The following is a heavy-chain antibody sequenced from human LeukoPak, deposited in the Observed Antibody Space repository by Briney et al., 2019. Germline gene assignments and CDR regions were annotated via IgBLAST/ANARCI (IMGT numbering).Heavy chain of an antibody. D-gene: IGHD3-3*01. J-gene: IGHJ4*02. Sequence: ASVKVSRKASGYTFTSYGISWVRQAPGQGLEWMGWISAYNGNTNYAQKLQGRVTMTTDTSTSTAYMELRSLRSDGTAVYYCARSGTLEYYFDYWGQGTLVTVSS. CDR1: GYTFTSYG. V-gene: IGHV1-18*01. CDR3: ARSGTLEYYFDY. CDR2: ISAYNGNT.